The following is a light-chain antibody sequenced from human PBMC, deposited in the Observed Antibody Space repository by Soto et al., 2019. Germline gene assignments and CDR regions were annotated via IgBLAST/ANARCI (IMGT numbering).Light chain of an antibody. J-gene: IGLJ1*01. CDR3: SSYTRSAIYL. CDR1: SSDVGGYNH. CDR2: DVT. Sequence: QSALTQPASVSGSPGQSITISCTGTSSDVGGYNHVSWYQHYPGKAPKLIIYDVTNRPSGVSNRFSGSKSGNTASLTISGIQAEDEADYFCSSYTRSAIYLFGTGTKLTVL. V-gene: IGLV2-14*03.